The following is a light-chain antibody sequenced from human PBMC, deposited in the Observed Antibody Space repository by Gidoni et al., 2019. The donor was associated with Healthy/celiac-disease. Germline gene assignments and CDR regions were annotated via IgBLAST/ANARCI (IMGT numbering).Light chain of an antibody. Sequence: QSALTQPPSASGSPGQSVTISCTGTSSDVGGYNYVSGYQQHPGKAPNLMIYEVSKRPSGVPDRFSGSKSGNTASLTVSGLQAEDEADYYCSSYAGSNNFVVFGGGTKLTVL. CDR2: EVS. J-gene: IGLJ2*01. CDR1: SSDVGGYNY. CDR3: SSYAGSNNFVV. V-gene: IGLV2-8*01.